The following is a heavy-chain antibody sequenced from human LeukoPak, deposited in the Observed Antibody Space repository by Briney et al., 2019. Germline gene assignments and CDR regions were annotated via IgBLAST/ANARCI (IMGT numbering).Heavy chain of an antibody. CDR2: IYYSGST. CDR1: GGSISSYY. V-gene: IGHV4-30-4*08. CDR3: ARVTVTTVDY. Sequence: SETLSLTCNVSGGSISSYYWSWIRQPPGKGLEWIGYIYYSGSTYYNPSLKSRVTISVDTSKNQFSLKLSSVTAADTAVYYCARVTVTTVDYWGQGTLVTVSS. D-gene: IGHD4-17*01. J-gene: IGHJ4*02.